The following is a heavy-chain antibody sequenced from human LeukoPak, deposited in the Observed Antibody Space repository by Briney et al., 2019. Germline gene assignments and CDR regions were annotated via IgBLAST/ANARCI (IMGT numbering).Heavy chain of an antibody. CDR1: GGTFSSYA. CDR2: IIPIFGTA. V-gene: IGHV1-69*06. D-gene: IGHD5-18*01. Sequence: GASVKVSCKASGGTFSSYAISWVRQAPGQGLEWMGGIIPIFGTANYAQKFQGRVTITADKSTSTTYMELSSLRSEDTAVYYCARESGYSYDFDYWGQGTLVTVSS. CDR3: ARESGYSYDFDY. J-gene: IGHJ4*02.